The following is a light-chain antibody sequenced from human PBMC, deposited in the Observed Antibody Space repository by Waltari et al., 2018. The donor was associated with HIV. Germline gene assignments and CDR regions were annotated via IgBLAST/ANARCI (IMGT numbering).Light chain of an antibody. V-gene: IGKV4-1*01. CDR1: QSLLFSSTGKNF. J-gene: IGKJ2*01. CDR3: QQYFTNPRT. Sequence: DIVMTQSPESLTESLGARATINCKSSQSLLFSSTGKNFLAWYQLRPGQPPKLLLSWATSRETGVPERFGGTASGTNFTLTIDNFQAEDVAIYYCQQYFTNPRTFGQGTELQI. CDR2: WAT.